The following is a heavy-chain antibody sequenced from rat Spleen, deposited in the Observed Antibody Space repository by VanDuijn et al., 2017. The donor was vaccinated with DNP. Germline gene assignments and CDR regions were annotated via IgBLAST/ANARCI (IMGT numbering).Heavy chain of an antibody. D-gene: IGHD1-7*01. J-gene: IGHJ2*01. Sequence: VQLQESGSGLVKPSQSLSLTCSVTGYSITSNYWGWIRKFPGDKMEYIGHISYSGGTNYNPSFKSRISITRDTSKNHFLLHLNSVTTEDTATYYCARWTRYFDYWGQGVMVTVSS. CDR2: ISYSGGT. V-gene: IGHV3-1*01. CDR3: ARWTRYFDY. CDR1: GYSITSNY.